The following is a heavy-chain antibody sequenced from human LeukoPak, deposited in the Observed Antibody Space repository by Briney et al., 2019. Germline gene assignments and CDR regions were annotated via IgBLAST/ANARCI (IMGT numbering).Heavy chain of an antibody. V-gene: IGHV3-23*01. CDR3: AKDLNSSSWYRGGVFDY. CDR1: GFTFSSYA. J-gene: IGHJ4*02. Sequence: GGSLRLSCAASGFTFSSYAMSWVRQAPGMGLEWVSAISGSGGSTYYADSVKGRFTISRDNSKNTLYLQMNSLRAEDTAVYYCAKDLNSSSWYRGGVFDYWGQGTLVTVSS. D-gene: IGHD6-13*01. CDR2: ISGSGGST.